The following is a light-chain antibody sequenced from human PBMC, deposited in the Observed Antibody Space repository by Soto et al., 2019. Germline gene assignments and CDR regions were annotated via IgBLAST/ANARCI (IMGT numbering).Light chain of an antibody. CDR2: GAS. V-gene: IGKV3-20*01. CDR1: QSVSSSY. Sequence: EIVLTQSPGTLYLSPGERATLSCRASQSVSSSYLAWYQQKPGQAPRLLSYGASSRATGIPDRFSGSGSGTDFTLTISRLEPEDFAVYYCQQYGSSPPAFGQGTKVEIK. CDR3: QQYGSSPPA. J-gene: IGKJ1*01.